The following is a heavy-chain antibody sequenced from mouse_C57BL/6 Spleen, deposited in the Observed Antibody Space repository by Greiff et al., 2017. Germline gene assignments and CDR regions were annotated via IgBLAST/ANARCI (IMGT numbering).Heavy chain of an antibody. CDR2: IDPEDGDT. CDR1: GFNIKDYY. Sequence: EVQLQQSGAELVRPGASVKLSCTASGFNIKDYYMHWVKQRPEQGLEWIGRIDPEDGDTEYAPKFQGKATMTADTSSNPAYLQLSSLTSEDTAVYYCTRYYGSSPAWFAYWGQGTLVTVSA. CDR3: TRYYGSSPAWFAY. J-gene: IGHJ3*01. V-gene: IGHV14-1*01. D-gene: IGHD1-1*01.